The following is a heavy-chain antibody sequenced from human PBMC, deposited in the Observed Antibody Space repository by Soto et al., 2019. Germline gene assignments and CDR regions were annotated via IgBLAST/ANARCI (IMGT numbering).Heavy chain of an antibody. V-gene: IGHV6-1*01. Sequence: QTLSLTCAISGDSVSNNSAAWNWIRQSPSRGLEWLGRTYYRSKWYNDYAIFLKSRITINPDTSKNQFSLQLNSVTPEDTAVYYCARCDDSTSWYFHYGMDVWGQGTTVTVSS. CDR2: TYYRSKWYN. CDR1: GDSVSNNSAA. CDR3: ARCDDSTSWYFHYGMDV. J-gene: IGHJ6*02. D-gene: IGHD6-13*01.